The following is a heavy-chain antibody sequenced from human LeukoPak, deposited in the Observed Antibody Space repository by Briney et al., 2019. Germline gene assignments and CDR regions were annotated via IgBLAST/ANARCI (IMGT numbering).Heavy chain of an antibody. V-gene: IGHV4-39*01. CDR1: GASISSTSYY. CDR3: ARLTFYYDGSGYYFDY. D-gene: IGHD3-22*01. Sequence: SETLSLTCTVSGASISSTSYYWGWIRQPPEKGLQWIGSIHYGGSAYYNPSLKSRITISVDTSKNQFSLKLSSVTATDTAVHYCARLTFYYDGSGYYFDYWGQGTLVTVSS. J-gene: IGHJ4*02. CDR2: IHYGGSA.